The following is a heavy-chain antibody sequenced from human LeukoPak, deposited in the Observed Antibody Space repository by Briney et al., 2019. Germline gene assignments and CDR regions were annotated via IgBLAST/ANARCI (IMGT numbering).Heavy chain of an antibody. CDR2: IILIFGTA. CDR1: GGTFSSYA. Sequence: SVKVSCKASGGTFSSYAISWVRPAPGQGREWMGGIILIFGTANYAQKFQGRVTITADESTSTAYMELSSLRSEDTAVYYCARGSYYYDSSGYYPSSAEYFQHWGQGTLVTVSS. D-gene: IGHD3-22*01. J-gene: IGHJ1*01. CDR3: ARGSYYYDSSGYYPSSAEYFQH. V-gene: IGHV1-69*01.